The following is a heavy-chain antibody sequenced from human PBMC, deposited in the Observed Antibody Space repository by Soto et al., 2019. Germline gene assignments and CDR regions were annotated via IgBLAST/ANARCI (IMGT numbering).Heavy chain of an antibody. D-gene: IGHD1-1*01. CDR1: GLTFSGCG. CDR2: TSHDGSSK. CDR3: AKDVYERRDGYNWAYYYYAMDF. V-gene: IGHV3-30*18. J-gene: IGHJ6*02. Sequence: PGGSLRLSCAASGLTFSGCGTHWVRQALGKGLEWVAVTSHDGSSKDYADYVKGRFTISRDNSKSTLYLQMNSLRPDDAAVYYCAKDVYERRDGYNWAYYYYAMDFWGQGTRVTVSS.